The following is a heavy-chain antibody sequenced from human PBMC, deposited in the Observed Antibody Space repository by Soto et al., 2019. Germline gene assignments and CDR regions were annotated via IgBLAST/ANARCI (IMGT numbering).Heavy chain of an antibody. Sequence: PGGSVKLSCAAAGFTFSRYCVSWVRQAPGKGLGWVANIKQDGSEKYYVDSVKGRFTISRDNAKNSLYLQMNSLRAEDTAVYYCAREDNCSGGSCYSGYWGQGT. CDR3: AREDNCSGGSCYSGY. CDR1: GFTFSRYC. CDR2: IKQDGSEK. V-gene: IGHV3-7*01. D-gene: IGHD2-15*01. J-gene: IGHJ4*02.